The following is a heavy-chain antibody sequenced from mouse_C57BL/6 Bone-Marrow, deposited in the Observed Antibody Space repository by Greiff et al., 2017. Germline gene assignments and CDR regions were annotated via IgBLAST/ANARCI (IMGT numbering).Heavy chain of an antibody. J-gene: IGHJ4*01. CDR3: VYDYDGAMDY. D-gene: IGHD2-4*01. CDR2: IHPNSGST. CDR1: GYTFTSYW. Sequence: QVQLQQPGAELVKPGASVKLSCKASGYTFTSYWMHWVKQRPGQGLEWIGMIHPNSGSTNYNEKFKSKATLTVDKSTSTAYMQLSSLTSEDSAFYCCVYDYDGAMDYWGQGTSVTVSS. V-gene: IGHV1-64*01.